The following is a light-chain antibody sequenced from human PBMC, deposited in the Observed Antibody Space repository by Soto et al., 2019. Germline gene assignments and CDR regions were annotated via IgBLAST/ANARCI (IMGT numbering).Light chain of an antibody. CDR3: SSYTSSSTLEV. J-gene: IGLJ1*01. V-gene: IGLV2-14*01. CDR2: DVS. CDR1: SSDVGGYDY. Sequence: QSVLTEPGSVSGSPGQSITISCTGTSSDVGGYDYVSWFQQHPGKAPKLMIYDVSYRPSGVSNRFSGSKSGNTASLTISGLQADDEADYYCSSYTSSSTLEVFGTGTKVTVL.